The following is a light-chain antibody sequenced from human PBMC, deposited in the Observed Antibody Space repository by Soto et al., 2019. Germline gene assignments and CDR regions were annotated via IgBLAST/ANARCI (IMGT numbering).Light chain of an antibody. V-gene: IGLV2-8*01. CDR2: EVS. J-gene: IGLJ2*01. Sequence: QSALTQPPSASGSPRQSVTISCTGTSSDVGLYNYVSWYQQYPGKAPKLMFYEVSKRPSGVPDRFSASKSGNTASLTVSGLQAADEADYYCSSYAGSNNFVVFGGGTQLTVL. CDR3: SSYAGSNNFVV. CDR1: SSDVGLYNY.